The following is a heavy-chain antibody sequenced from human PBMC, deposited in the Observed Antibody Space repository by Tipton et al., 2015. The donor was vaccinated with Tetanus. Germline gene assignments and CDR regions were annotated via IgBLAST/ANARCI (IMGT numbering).Heavy chain of an antibody. CDR2: IYTSGST. CDR1: GGSISSYY. Sequence: PSLTCTVSGGSISSYYWSWIRQPAGKGLEWIGRIYTSGSTNYNPSLKSRVTMSLDTSKNQFSLKLSSVTAADTAVYYCARVRRGATTDLDYWGQGTLVTVSS. J-gene: IGHJ4*02. D-gene: IGHD5-12*01. V-gene: IGHV4-4*07. CDR3: ARVRRGATTDLDY.